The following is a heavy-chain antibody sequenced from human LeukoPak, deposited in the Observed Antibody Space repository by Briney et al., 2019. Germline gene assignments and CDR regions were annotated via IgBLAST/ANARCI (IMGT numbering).Heavy chain of an antibody. CDR2: INPNSGGT. CDR1: GYTFTGYY. V-gene: IGHV1-2*02. CDR3: ARERYDYGGYHHGNFGY. Sequence: ASVKVSCKASGYTFTGYYMHWVRQAPGQGLEWMGWINPNSGGTNYAQKFQGRVTMTRDTSISTAYMELSRLRSDDTAVYYCARERYDYGGYHHGNFGYWGQGTLVTVSS. J-gene: IGHJ4*02. D-gene: IGHD4-23*01.